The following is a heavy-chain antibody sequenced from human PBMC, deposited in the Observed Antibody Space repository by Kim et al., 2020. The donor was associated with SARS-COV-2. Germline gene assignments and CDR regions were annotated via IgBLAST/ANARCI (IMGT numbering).Heavy chain of an antibody. Sequence: GGSLRLSCAASGFTFSSYGMHWVRQAPGKGLEWVAVIWYDGSNKYYADSVKGRFTISRDNSKNTLYLQMNSLRAEDTAVYYCARPSCGGDCSPNFDYWGQGTLLTVSS. V-gene: IGHV3-33*01. CDR3: ARPSCGGDCSPNFDY. CDR1: GFTFSSYG. J-gene: IGHJ4*02. D-gene: IGHD2-21*02. CDR2: IWYDGSNK.